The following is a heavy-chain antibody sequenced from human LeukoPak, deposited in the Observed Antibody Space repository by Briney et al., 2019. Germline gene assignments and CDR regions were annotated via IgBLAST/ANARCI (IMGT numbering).Heavy chain of an antibody. Sequence: PGGSLRLSCAASGFTFSSYAMSWVRQAPGKGLESVSIISGSGGSTYYADSVKGRFTISRDNSKNTMYLQMNSLRAEDTAVYYCAKSGGSSSWTRPFDYWGQTTLVTVSS. D-gene: IGHD6-13*01. CDR2: ISGSGGST. J-gene: IGHJ4*02. CDR3: AKSGGSSSWTRPFDY. V-gene: IGHV3-23*01. CDR1: GFTFSSYA.